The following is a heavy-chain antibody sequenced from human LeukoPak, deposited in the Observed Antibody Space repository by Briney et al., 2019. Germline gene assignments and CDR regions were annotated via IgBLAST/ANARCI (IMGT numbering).Heavy chain of an antibody. CDR3: ARDRRGPLDY. CDR2: IDPKRGGT. D-gene: IGHD5-12*01. J-gene: IGHJ4*02. V-gene: IGHV1-2*02. Sequence: ASVKVSCKASGYTFTDYYFHWVRQAPGQGLEWMGWIDPKRGGTNYAQKFQGRVTMTRDTSISTVYMELSRLRSDDTAVLYCARDRRGPLDYWGRGTLVTVSS. CDR1: GYTFTDYY.